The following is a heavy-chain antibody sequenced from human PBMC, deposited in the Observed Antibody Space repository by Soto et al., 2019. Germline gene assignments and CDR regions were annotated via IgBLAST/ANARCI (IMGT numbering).Heavy chain of an antibody. CDR3: ARHTVTIRAGFDY. J-gene: IGHJ4*02. V-gene: IGHV4-59*01. Sequence: QVQLQESGPGLVKPSETLSLTCTVSGGSISTYYWDWIRQPPGKELEWIGYTHYSGNTNYHPSLKSRVTISLDTSRSQFSLKLSSVTAADTAMYYCARHTVTIRAGFDYWGQGALVTVSS. CDR1: GGSISTYY. CDR2: THYSGNT. D-gene: IGHD4-17*01.